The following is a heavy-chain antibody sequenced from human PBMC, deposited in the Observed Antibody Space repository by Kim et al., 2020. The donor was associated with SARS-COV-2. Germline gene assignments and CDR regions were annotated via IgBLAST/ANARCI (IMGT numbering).Heavy chain of an antibody. CDR2: MSHDGSVE. CDR1: GFSFSTTG. J-gene: IGHJ5*01. V-gene: IGHV3-30*18. Sequence: GGSLRLSCTASGFSFSTTGMHWVRQAPGKGLEWLTMMSHDGSVEYYADSVKGRFTISRDTSMDTLYLQVNSLGVEDTAVYYCAKDWGSSGWYNWFDSWG. D-gene: IGHD6-13*01. CDR3: AKDWGSSGWYNWFDS.